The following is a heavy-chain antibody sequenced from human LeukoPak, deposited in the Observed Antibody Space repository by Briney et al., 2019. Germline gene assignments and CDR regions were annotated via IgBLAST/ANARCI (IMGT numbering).Heavy chain of an antibody. J-gene: IGHJ4*02. CDR2: ISSSSSYI. V-gene: IGHV3-21*01. D-gene: IGHD2-2*01. CDR1: GFTFSSYS. Sequence: GGSLRLSCAASGFTFSSYSMSWVRQAPGKGLEWVSSISSSSSYIYYADSVKGRFTIFRDNAKNSLYLQMNSLRAEDTAVYYCARGLGYCSSTSCYLDYWGQGTLVTVFS. CDR3: ARGLGYCSSTSCYLDY.